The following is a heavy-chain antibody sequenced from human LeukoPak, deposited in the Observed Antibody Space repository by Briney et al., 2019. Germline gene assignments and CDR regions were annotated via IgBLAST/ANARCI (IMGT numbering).Heavy chain of an antibody. D-gene: IGHD2-21*01. CDR3: ARDRVVLDY. J-gene: IGHJ4*02. Sequence: GGSLRLSCAASGFTFSSYGMHWVRQAPGKGLEWVAVISYDGSNKYYADSVKGRFTISRDNSKNTLYLQMNSLRAEDTAVYYCARDRVVLDYWGQGTLVTVSS. CDR2: ISYDGSNK. CDR1: GFTFSSYG. V-gene: IGHV3-30*19.